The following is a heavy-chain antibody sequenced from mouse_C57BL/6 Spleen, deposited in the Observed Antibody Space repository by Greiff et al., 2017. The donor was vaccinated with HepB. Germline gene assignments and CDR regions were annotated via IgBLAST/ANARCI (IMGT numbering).Heavy chain of an antibody. J-gene: IGHJ3*01. D-gene: IGHD1-2*01. V-gene: IGHV5-4*01. CDR1: GFTFSSYA. CDR2: ISDGGSYT. CDR3: ACGWNGFAY. Sequence: EVHLVESGGGLVKPGGSLKLSCAASGFTFSSYAMSWVRQTPEKRLEWVATISDGGSYTYYPDNVKGRFTISRDNAKNNLYLQMSHLKSEDTAMYYCACGWNGFAYWGQGTLVTVSA.